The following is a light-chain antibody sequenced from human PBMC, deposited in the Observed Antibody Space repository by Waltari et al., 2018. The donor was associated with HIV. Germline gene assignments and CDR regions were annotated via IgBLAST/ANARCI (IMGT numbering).Light chain of an antibody. Sequence: QSVLTQPPSASRTPGQRVLMSCSGNKSNVGNNFVSWFQQVPGGAPKLFIYGNDRRPAGGPDRFSGAKSGSSASLAISGLQSDDEADYFCASWDDNLGHWVFGVGTKLTV. CDR3: ASWDDNLGHWV. CDR2: GND. CDR1: KSNVGNNF. J-gene: IGLJ3*02. V-gene: IGLV1-44*01.